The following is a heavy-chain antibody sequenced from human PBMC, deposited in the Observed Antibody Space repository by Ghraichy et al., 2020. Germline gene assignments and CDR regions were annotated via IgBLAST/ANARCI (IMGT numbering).Heavy chain of an antibody. V-gene: IGHV4-61*02. J-gene: IGHJ4*02. D-gene: IGHD3-9*01. CDR2: IYTSGST. CDR3: AREDPTYYDILTGPFDY. Sequence: SETLSLTCTVSGGSISSGSYYWSWIRQPAGKGLEWIGRIYTSGSTNYNPSLKSRVTISVDTSKNQFSLKLSSVTAADTAVYYCAREDPTYYDILTGPFDYWGQGTLVTVSS. CDR1: GGSISSGSYY.